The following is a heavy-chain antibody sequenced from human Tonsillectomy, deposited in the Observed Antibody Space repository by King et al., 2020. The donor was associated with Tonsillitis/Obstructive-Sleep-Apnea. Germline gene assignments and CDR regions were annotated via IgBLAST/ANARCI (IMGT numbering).Heavy chain of an antibody. D-gene: IGHD2-21*01. V-gene: IGHV3-33*01. CDR1: GFTFSTYA. Sequence: QLVQSGGGVVQPGRSLRLSCAASGFTFSTYAMNWVRQAPGKGLEWVALIWHDGSKKYYSDSVKGRFTISRDNSKNTLSLQMNSLRADDTAVVYCARGGDTGPQNIFYYYGMDVWGQGTTVTVAS. J-gene: IGHJ6*02. CDR3: ARGGDTGPQNIFYYYGMDV. CDR2: IWHDGSKK.